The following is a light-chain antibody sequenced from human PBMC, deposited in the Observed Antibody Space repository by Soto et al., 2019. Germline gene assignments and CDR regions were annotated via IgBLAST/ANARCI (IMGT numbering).Light chain of an antibody. CDR2: GNN. CDR1: SANIGAAYN. Sequence: RTLKHWECGAPGQRVAIGGSGSSANIGAAYNVDWYQQLPGTAPKLLIYGNNNRPSGVPARFSGSKSGTSASLAIAGLQAEDEGDYYCQSYDSSLSGYVFGTGPKVTGL. CDR3: QSYDSSLSGYV. J-gene: IGLJ1*01. V-gene: IGLV1-40*01.